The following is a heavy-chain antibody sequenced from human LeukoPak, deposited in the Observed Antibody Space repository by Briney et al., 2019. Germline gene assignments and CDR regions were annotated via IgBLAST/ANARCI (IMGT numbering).Heavy chain of an antibody. D-gene: IGHD6-25*01. Sequence: GGSLRLSCAASGFTFSSYGMHWVRQAPGKGLEWVAVISYDGSNKYDADSVKGRFTISRDNSKNTLYLQMNSLRAEDTAVYYCAKSSRAAPPDGWFDPWGQGTLVTVSS. J-gene: IGHJ5*02. CDR1: GFTFSSYG. V-gene: IGHV3-30*18. CDR3: AKSSRAAPPDGWFDP. CDR2: ISYDGSNK.